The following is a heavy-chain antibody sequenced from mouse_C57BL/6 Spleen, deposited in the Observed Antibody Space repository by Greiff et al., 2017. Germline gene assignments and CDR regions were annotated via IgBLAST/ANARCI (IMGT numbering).Heavy chain of an antibody. D-gene: IGHD2-4*01. CDR2: ISSGGSYT. J-gene: IGHJ4*01. CDR1: GFTFSSYG. V-gene: IGHV5-6*01. Sequence: PLVASFCSLFHPGWSLKLSCAASGFTFSSYGMSWVRQTPDKRLEWVATISSGGSYTYYPDSVKGRFTISRDNAKNTLYLQMSSLKSEDTAMYYCARHDDYDGDYYAMDYWGQGTSVTVSS. CDR3: ARHDDYDGDYYAMDY.